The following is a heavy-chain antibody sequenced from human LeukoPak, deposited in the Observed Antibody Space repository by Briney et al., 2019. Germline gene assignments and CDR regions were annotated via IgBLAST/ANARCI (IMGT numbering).Heavy chain of an antibody. J-gene: IGHJ3*02. V-gene: IGHV4-34*01. Sequence: SETLSLTCAVYGGSFSGYYWSWIRQSPGKGLEWIGEINHSGSTNYNPALKRRVTISLDTSKNQFSLKLSSVTAADTAVYYCARDGGYGDYIDAFDIWGQGTMVTVSS. CDR1: GGSFSGYY. CDR2: INHSGST. D-gene: IGHD4-17*01. CDR3: ARDGGYGDYIDAFDI.